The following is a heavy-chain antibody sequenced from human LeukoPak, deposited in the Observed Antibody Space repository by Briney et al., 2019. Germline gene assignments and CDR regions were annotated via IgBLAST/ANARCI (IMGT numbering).Heavy chain of an antibody. D-gene: IGHD3-16*01. CDR1: GFTFSSYA. Sequence: GGSLRLSCAASGFTFSSYAMSWVRQAPGKGLEWVSAISGSGGSTYYADSVKGRFTISRDNSRDTLYLQMNSLRAEDTAVYYCAKGYYDYVCGSYYFDYWGQGTLVTVSS. CDR3: AKGYYDYVCGSYYFDY. V-gene: IGHV3-23*01. J-gene: IGHJ4*02. CDR2: ISGSGGST.